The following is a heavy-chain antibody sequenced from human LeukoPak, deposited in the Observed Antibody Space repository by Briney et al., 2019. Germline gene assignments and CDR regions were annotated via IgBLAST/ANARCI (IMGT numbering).Heavy chain of an antibody. Sequence: GASVKVSCKASGYTFTGYYMHWVRQAPGQGLEWMGWINPNSGGTNYAQKFQGRVTMTRDTSISTAYMELSRLRSDDTAVYYRARVYTYYYGSGKKEVEFDYWGQGTLVTVSS. V-gene: IGHV1-2*02. CDR3: ARVYTYYYGSGKKEVEFDY. D-gene: IGHD3-10*01. J-gene: IGHJ4*02. CDR1: GYTFTGYY. CDR2: INPNSGGT.